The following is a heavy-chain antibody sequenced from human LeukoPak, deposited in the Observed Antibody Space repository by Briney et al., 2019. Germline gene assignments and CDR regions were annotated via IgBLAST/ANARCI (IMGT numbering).Heavy chain of an antibody. CDR3: AKLLVIVVVVGTFTH. J-gene: IGHJ4*02. CDR1: AFSFSSYA. D-gene: IGHD2-15*01. CDR2: ISGSDGST. V-gene: IGHV3-23*01. Sequence: GGSLRLSCAASAFSFSSYAMSWVRQAPGKGLEWVSAISGSDGSTYYADSVKGRFTISRDNSKNTLYLQMNGLTAEDTAVYYCAKLLVIVVVVGTFTHWGRGTLVTVSS.